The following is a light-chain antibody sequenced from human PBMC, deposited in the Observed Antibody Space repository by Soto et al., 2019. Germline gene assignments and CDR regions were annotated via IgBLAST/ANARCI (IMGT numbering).Light chain of an antibody. V-gene: IGKV1-5*03. Sequence: DIQMTQSPSTLSASVGDRVSITCRASQSISTYLAWYQQKPGRAPQALIYRASSLESGVPSRFSGSGSGTGFTLTINSLLPDDFATYYCQQYNEYPYTFGQGTKLEIK. CDR2: RAS. J-gene: IGKJ2*01. CDR3: QQYNEYPYT. CDR1: QSISTY.